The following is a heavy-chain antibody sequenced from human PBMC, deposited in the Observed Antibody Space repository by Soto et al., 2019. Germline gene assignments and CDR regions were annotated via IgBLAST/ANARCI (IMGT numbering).Heavy chain of an antibody. CDR3: ARDGLVGTLGHGMDV. D-gene: IGHD1-26*01. CDR1: GFTFSSYA. V-gene: IGHV3-30*04. CDR2: ISYDGSNK. J-gene: IGHJ6*02. Sequence: GESLKISCAASGFTFSSYAMHWVRQAPGKGLEWVAVISYDGSNKYYADSVKGRFTISRDNSKNTLYLQMNSLRAEDTAVYYCARDGLVGTLGHGMDVWGQGTTVTVSS.